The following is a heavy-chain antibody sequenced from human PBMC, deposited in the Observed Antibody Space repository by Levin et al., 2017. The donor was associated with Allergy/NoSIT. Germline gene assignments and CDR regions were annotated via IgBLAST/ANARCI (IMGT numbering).Heavy chain of an antibody. D-gene: IGHD3-10*01. CDR1: GYTFVGYY. CDR3: ARDRTNYYGVLDY. CDR2: INPNSGGT. Sequence: ASVKVSCKASGYTFVGYYMHWVRQAPGQGLEWMGWINPNSGGTNYAQKFQGRVTMTRDTSITTAYMELSALRSDDTAIYYCARDRTNYYGVLDYWGRGTLVTVSS. J-gene: IGHJ4*02. V-gene: IGHV1-2*02.